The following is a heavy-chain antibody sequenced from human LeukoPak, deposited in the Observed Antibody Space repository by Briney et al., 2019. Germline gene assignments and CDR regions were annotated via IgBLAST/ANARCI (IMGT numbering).Heavy chain of an antibody. CDR1: GGTFISYA. CDR3: ARDGRGYSYGYVMNWFDP. CDR2: IIPILGIA. Sequence: SVKVSCKASGGTFISYAISWVRQAPGQGLEWMGRIIPILGIAHYAQKFQGRVTITPDKSTSTAYMEHSRLRSEDTAVYYCARDGRGYSYGYVMNWFDPWGQGTLVTVSS. J-gene: IGHJ5*02. D-gene: IGHD5-18*01. V-gene: IGHV1-69*04.